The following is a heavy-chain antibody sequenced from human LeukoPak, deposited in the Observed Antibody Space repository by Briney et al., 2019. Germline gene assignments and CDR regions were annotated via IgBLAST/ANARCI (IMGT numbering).Heavy chain of an antibody. V-gene: IGHV4-39*01. CDR1: GGSISSSSYY. CDR3: ARQAVAAAVPSWFDP. J-gene: IGHJ5*02. D-gene: IGHD6-25*01. Sequence: SETLSLTCTVSGGSISSSSYYWGWIRQPPGKGLERIGSIYYSGSTYYTPSLKSRVTISVDTSKNQFSLKLSSVTAADTAVYYCARQAVAAAVPSWFDPWGQGTLVTVSS. CDR2: IYYSGST.